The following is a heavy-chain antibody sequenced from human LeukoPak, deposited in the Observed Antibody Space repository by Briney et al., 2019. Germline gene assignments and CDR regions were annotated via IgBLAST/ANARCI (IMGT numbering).Heavy chain of an antibody. V-gene: IGHV1-18*01. Sequence: ASVKVSCKASGYTFTSYGISRVRQAPGQGLEWMGWISAYNGNTNYARKLQGRVTITTDTSTSTAYMELRSLRSDDTAVYYCARGGVYDFWSGPSPQDYCYGMDVWGQGTTVAVSS. CDR2: ISAYNGNT. D-gene: IGHD3-3*01. CDR3: ARGGVYDFWSGPSPQDYCYGMDV. J-gene: IGHJ6*02. CDR1: GYTFTSYG.